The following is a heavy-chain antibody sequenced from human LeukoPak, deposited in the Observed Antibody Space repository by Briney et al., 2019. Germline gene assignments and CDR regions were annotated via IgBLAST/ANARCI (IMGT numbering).Heavy chain of an antibody. CDR1: GFTFRIYA. CDR2: ALSGGTTT. D-gene: IGHD3-22*01. Sequence: GGSLRLSCAASGFTFRIYAMTWVRQAPGKGPEWVSGALSGGTTTYYADSVKGRFTISRDNYKGILFLQMNSLRAEDTAVYYCAKNYHDSSGTFSWAFHMWGQGTTVTVSS. CDR3: AKNYHDSSGTFSWAFHM. V-gene: IGHV3-23*01. J-gene: IGHJ3*02.